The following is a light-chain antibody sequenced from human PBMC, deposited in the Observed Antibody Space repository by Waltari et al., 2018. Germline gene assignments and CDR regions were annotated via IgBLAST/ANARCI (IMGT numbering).Light chain of an antibody. CDR3: QQYGSSPLT. J-gene: IGKJ4*01. CDR2: GAS. CDR1: QSVSSSY. Sequence: TQSPGTLSLSPGERATLSCRASQSVSSSYLAWYQQKPGQAPRLLIYGASSRATGIPDRFSGSGSGTDFTLTISRLEPEDFAVYYCQQYGSSPLTFGGGTKVEIK. V-gene: IGKV3-20*01.